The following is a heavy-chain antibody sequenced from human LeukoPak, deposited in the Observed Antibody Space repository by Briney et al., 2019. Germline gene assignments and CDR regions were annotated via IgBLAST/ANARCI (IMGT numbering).Heavy chain of an antibody. V-gene: IGHV3/OR16-9*01. CDR3: VRHSGRAGGQ. J-gene: IGHJ4*02. Sequence: GGALRLSCAASGFNFGVHYMSWLRQAPGKRPEWISYTSANGGDIAYADSVKGRFTISRDNAKNSLHLQMNRLRVEDTAVYHCVRHSGRAGGQWGQGTLIAVSS. D-gene: IGHD3-10*01. CDR1: GFNFGVHY. CDR2: TSANGGDI.